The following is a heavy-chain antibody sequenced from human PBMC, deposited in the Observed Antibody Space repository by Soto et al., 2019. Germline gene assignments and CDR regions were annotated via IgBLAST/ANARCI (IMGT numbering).Heavy chain of an antibody. CDR3: ERDVTMVRGVMVN. V-gene: IGHV4-34*01. D-gene: IGHD3-10*01. J-gene: IGHJ4*02. Sequence: QVQLQQWGAGLLKPSETLSLTCAVYGGSFSGYYWSWIRQPPGKGLEWIGEINHSGSTNYNPSLKSRVTISVDTSKNQFSLKLSSVTAADTAVYYCERDVTMVRGVMVNWGQGTLVTVSS. CDR2: INHSGST. CDR1: GGSFSGYY.